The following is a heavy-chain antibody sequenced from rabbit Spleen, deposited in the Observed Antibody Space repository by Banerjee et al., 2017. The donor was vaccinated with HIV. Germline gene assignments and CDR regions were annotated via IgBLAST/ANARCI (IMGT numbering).Heavy chain of an antibody. Sequence: QEQLVESGGGLVQPEGSLTLTCTASGVSFSSNYYMCWVRQAPGKGLEWIACIAAVSSGDTYSATWAKGRFTISKTSSTTVTLQMTSLTAADTATYFCARDLAGVIGWNFYLWGQGTLVTVS. CDR1: GVSFSSNYY. V-gene: IGHV1S45*01. CDR2: IAAVSSGDT. D-gene: IGHD4-1*01. CDR3: ARDLAGVIGWNFYL. J-gene: IGHJ4*01.